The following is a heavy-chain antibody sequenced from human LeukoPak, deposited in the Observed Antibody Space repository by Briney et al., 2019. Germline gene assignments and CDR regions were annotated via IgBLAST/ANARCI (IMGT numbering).Heavy chain of an antibody. CDR3: ARDRPPLLGWWGYYGSGSHHDAFDI. V-gene: IGHV1-69*13. J-gene: IGHJ3*02. CDR1: GGTFSSYA. D-gene: IGHD3-10*01. Sequence: GASVKVSCKASGGTFSSYAISWVRQAPGQGLEWMGGIIPIFGTAKYAQKFQGRVTITADESTSTAYMELSSLRSEDTAVYYCARDRPPLLGWWGYYGSGSHHDAFDIWGQGTMVTVSS. CDR2: IIPIFGTA.